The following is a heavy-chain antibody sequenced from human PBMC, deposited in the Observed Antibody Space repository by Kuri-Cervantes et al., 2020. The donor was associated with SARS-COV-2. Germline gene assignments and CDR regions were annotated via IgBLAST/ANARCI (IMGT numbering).Heavy chain of an antibody. D-gene: IGHD6-6*01. CDR3: ARGSFELSISSLVSFLFDY. CDR2: IYHSGNT. CDR1: GGSFSDFS. Sequence: SETLSLTCAVDGGSFSDFSWNWIRQSPGKGLEWIGEIYHSGNTNDNPSLKSRVTISIDTSKNQSSLKLSSVTAADTAVYYCARGSFELSISSLVSFLFDYWGQGNLVTVSS. V-gene: IGHV4-34*01. J-gene: IGHJ4*02.